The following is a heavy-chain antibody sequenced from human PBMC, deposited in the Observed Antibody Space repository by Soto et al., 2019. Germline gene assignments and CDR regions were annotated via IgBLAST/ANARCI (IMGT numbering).Heavy chain of an antibody. D-gene: IGHD1-1*01. V-gene: IGHV1-69*13. J-gene: IGHJ4*02. CDR2: IIPIFGTA. CDR1: GGTFSSYA. Sequence: GASVKVSCKASGGTFSSYAISWVRQAPGQGLEWMGGIIPIFGTANYAQKFQGRVTITADESTSTAYMELSSLRSEDTAVYYCARELGTTGTTTFDYWGQGTLVTVSS. CDR3: ARELGTTGTTTFDY.